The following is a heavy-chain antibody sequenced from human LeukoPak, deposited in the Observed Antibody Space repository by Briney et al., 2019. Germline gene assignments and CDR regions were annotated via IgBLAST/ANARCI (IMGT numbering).Heavy chain of an antibody. D-gene: IGHD3-22*01. V-gene: IGHV3-33*01. J-gene: IGHJ4*02. Sequence: GRSLRLSCEASGFTFSNNGMHWVRQDPGKGLEWVAGIWYDGSNKYYADSVKGRFTISRDNSRNTLYLQMNSLRAEDTAVYYCARGNGGYYSHFDYWGQGTLVTVSS. CDR3: ARGNGGYYSHFDY. CDR1: GFTFSNNG. CDR2: IWYDGSNK.